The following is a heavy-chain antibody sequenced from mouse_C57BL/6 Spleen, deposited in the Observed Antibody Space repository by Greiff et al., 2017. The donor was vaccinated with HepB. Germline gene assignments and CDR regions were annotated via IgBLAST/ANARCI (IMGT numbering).Heavy chain of an antibody. CDR2: ISSGGDYI. J-gene: IGHJ4*01. Sequence: EVKVVESGEGLVKPGGSLKLSCAASGFTFSSYAMSWVRQTPEKRLEWVAYISSGGDYIYYADTVKGRFTISRDNARNTLYLQMSSLKSEDTAMYYCTRDRGYHGAMDYWGQGTSVTVSS. CDR1: GFTFSSYA. CDR3: TRDRGYHGAMDY. D-gene: IGHD2-2*01. V-gene: IGHV5-9-1*02.